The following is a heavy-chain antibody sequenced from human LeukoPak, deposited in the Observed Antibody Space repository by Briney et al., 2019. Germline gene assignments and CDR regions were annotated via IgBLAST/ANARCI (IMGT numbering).Heavy chain of an antibody. J-gene: IGHJ6*03. CDR2: IRYDGSNK. CDR3: AKDSDWGSYRHYYYYYYMDV. D-gene: IGHD3-16*02. V-gene: IGHV3-30*02. Sequence: PGGSLRLSCAASGFTFSSYGMHWVRQAPGKGLEWVAFIRYDGSNKYYADSVKGRFTISRDNSKNTLYLQMNSLRAEDTAVYYCAKDSDWGSYRHYYYYYYMDVWGKGTTVTVSS. CDR1: GFTFSSYG.